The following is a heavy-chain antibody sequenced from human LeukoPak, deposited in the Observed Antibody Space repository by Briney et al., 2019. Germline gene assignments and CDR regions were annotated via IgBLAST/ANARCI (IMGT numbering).Heavy chain of an antibody. J-gene: IGHJ4*02. CDR1: GGSISTYY. D-gene: IGHD7-27*01. CDR3: ASRKLGNDY. V-gene: IGHV4-59*01. CDR2: IYYTGT. Sequence: SETLSLTCTVSGGSISTYYWSWIRQSPGKGLEWIGYIYYTGTSYNPSLKSRVTISADTSKNQFSLKLISVTAADTAVYYCASRKLGNDYWGQGTLVTVSS.